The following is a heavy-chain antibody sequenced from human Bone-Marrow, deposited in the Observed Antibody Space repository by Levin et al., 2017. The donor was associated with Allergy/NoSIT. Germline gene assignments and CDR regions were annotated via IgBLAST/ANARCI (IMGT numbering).Heavy chain of an antibody. CDR3: ARAEDIVVVVAATPDY. Sequence: GESLKISCAASGFTFSSYAMHWVRQAPGKGLEWVAVISYDGSNKYYADSVKGRFTISRDNSKNTLYLQMNSLRAEDTAVYYCARAEDIVVVVAATPDYWGQGTLVTVSS. CDR1: GFTFSSYA. CDR2: ISYDGSNK. V-gene: IGHV3-30-3*01. J-gene: IGHJ4*02. D-gene: IGHD2-15*01.